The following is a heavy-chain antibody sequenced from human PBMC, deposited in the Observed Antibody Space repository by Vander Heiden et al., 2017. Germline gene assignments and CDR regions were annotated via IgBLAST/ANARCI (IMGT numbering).Heavy chain of an antibody. CDR2: ISGSGSNT. CDR1: GFIFSDYA. V-gene: IGHV3-23*01. J-gene: IGHJ4*02. Sequence: EVLLLESGGGLVQPGGSLRLSCAAYGFIFSDYAMHWVRQAPGKGLEWVSGISGSGSNTNYGDSVKGRFTISRDNSKKTLYLQINSLRAEDTAVYYCAKDLRHYYDSGGYYWGFDYWGQGTLVTVSS. CDR3: AKDLRHYYDSGGYYWGFDY. D-gene: IGHD3-22*01.